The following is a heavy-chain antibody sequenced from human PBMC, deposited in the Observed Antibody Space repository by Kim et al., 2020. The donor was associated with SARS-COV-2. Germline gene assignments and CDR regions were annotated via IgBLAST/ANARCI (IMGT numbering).Heavy chain of an antibody. D-gene: IGHD2-2*01. CDR3: ARRTASTSLT. J-gene: IGHJ5*02. Sequence: GESLKISCKGSGYSFTTYWIGWVRQMPGKGLEWMGIVYPGDSDTRYSPSFQGQVTISADKSFSIAYLQWSSLKASDTAMYYCARRTASTSLTWGQGTLVTVSS. V-gene: IGHV5-51*01. CDR1: GYSFTTYW. CDR2: VYPGDSDT.